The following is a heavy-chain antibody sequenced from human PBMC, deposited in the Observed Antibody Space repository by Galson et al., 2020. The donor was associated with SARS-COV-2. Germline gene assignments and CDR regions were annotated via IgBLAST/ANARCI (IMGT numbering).Heavy chain of an antibody. CDR2: INPSGGSP. Sequence: GESLKISCTASGYTFTSYYMHWARQAPGQGLEWMGIINPSGGSPRYAQKFQGRVTMTRDTSTSTVYMELSSLRSEDTAVYYCARDLIPGGSSVWPDYYYYYGMYVWGQGTTVTVSS. CDR3: ARDLIPGGSSVWPDYYYYYGMYV. D-gene: IGHD6-13*01. J-gene: IGHJ6*02. CDR1: GYTFTSYY. V-gene: IGHV1-46*01.